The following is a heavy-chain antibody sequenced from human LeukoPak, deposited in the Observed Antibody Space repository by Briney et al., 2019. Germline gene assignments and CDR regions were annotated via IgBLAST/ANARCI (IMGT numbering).Heavy chain of an antibody. D-gene: IGHD2-15*01. CDR3: ARENWVASYWYFDL. V-gene: IGHV4-61*02. J-gene: IGHJ2*01. CDR1: GGSISSGSYY. CDR2: IYTSGST. Sequence: SQTLSLTCTVSGGSISSGSYYWSWIRQPAGKGLEWIGCIYTSGSTNYNPSLKSRVTISVDTSKNQFSLKLSSVTAADTAVYYCARENWVASYWYFDLWGRGTLVTVSS.